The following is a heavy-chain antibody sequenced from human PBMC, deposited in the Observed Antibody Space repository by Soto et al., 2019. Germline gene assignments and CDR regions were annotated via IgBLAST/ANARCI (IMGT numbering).Heavy chain of an antibody. CDR2: ISAYNGNT. V-gene: IGHV1-18*01. D-gene: IGHD2-8*01. CDR3: ARGGKYCTNCVCSFYGMDV. Sequence: GAAVPVSCKASGYTFTSYGISWVRQAPGQGLAWMGWISAYNGNTNYAQKPQGRVTMTTDTSPSTAYMELRSLRSDDTAVYYCARGGKYCTNCVCSFYGMDVWGQGTTVTVS. CDR1: GYTFTSYG. J-gene: IGHJ6*02.